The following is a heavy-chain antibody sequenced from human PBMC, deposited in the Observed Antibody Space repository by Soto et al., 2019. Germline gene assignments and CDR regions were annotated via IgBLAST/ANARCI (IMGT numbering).Heavy chain of an antibody. D-gene: IGHD4-17*01. V-gene: IGHV1-8*01. CDR3: ARQNDYGDYVSYFQH. CDR1: GYTFTSYD. Sequence: QVQLVQSGAEVKKPGASVKVSCKASGYTFTSYDINWVRQATGQGLEWMGWMKPNSGNTGYAQKFQGRVTMTRNTSISTAYMELSSLRSEDAAVYYCARQNDYGDYVSYFQHWGQGTLVTVSS. CDR2: MKPNSGNT. J-gene: IGHJ1*01.